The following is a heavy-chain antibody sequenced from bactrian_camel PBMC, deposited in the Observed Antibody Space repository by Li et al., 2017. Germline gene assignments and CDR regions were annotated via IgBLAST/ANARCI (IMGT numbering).Heavy chain of an antibody. Sequence: HVQLVESWGGSVQAGGSRRLSCVASGYTLPMYMAWFRRLPGQEREGVAAIGGDGRTNYADSVKGRFTISQDNAKLTVFLQMNSLKPEDTAMYYCAADRLACLVTGHRSNFTYWGQGTQVTVS. CDR2: IGGDGRT. CDR1: GYTLPMY. V-gene: IGHV3S53*01. J-gene: IGHJ4*01. D-gene: IGHD7*01. CDR3: AADRLACLVTGHRSNFTY.